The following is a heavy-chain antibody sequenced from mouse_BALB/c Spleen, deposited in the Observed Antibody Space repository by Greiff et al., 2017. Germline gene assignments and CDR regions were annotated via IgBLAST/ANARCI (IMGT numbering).Heavy chain of an antibody. CDR2: ILPGSGST. J-gene: IGHJ3*01. D-gene: IGHD2-12*01. CDR1: GYTFSSYW. Sequence: VQLQQSGAELMKPGASVKISCKATGYTFSSYWIEWVKQRPGHGLEWIGEILPGSGSTNYNEKFKGKATFTADTSSNTAYMQLSSLTSEDSAVYYCARGEYYSWFAYWGQGTLVTVSA. V-gene: IGHV1-9*01. CDR3: ARGEYYSWFAY.